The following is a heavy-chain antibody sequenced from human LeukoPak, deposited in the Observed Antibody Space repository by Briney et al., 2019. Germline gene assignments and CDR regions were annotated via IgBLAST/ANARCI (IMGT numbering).Heavy chain of an antibody. CDR2: MNPNSGNT. CDR1: GYTFTSYD. Sequence: GASVKVSCKASGYTFTSYDINWVQQATGQGLEWMGWMNPNSGNTGYAQKFQGRVTMTRNTSISTAYMELSSLRSEDTAVYYCASSPILEFYYYYYMDVWGKGTTVTVSS. D-gene: IGHD3-3*01. V-gene: IGHV1-8*01. J-gene: IGHJ6*03. CDR3: ASSPILEFYYYYYMDV.